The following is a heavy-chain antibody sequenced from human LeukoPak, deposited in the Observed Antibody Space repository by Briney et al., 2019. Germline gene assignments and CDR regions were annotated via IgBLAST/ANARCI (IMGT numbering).Heavy chain of an antibody. CDR3: ANGQWLADYYFDY. V-gene: IGHV3-23*01. D-gene: IGHD6-19*01. Sequence: GGSLRLSCAASGFTFSSHAMSWVRQAPGKGLEWVSAISGSGGSTYYADSVKGRFTISRDNSKNTLYLQMNSLRAEDTAVYYCANGQWLADYYFDYWGQGTLVTVSS. J-gene: IGHJ4*02. CDR2: ISGSGGST. CDR1: GFTFSSHA.